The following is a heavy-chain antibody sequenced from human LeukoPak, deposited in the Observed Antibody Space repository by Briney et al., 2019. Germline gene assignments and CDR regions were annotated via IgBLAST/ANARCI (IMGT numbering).Heavy chain of an antibody. Sequence: ETLSLTCTVSGGSMSGFFWTWIRQPPGRALEWIGSIYYSGSSTKYNPSLKSRVTISVDTSKSQFSLNLNSATAADTAVYYCARTSRHFYGSGTNLTPWPAGMDVWGQGTTVTVSS. CDR2: IYYSGSST. CDR1: GGSMSGFF. V-gene: IGHV4-59*01. J-gene: IGHJ6*02. D-gene: IGHD3-10*01. CDR3: ARTSRHFYGSGTNLTPWPAGMDV.